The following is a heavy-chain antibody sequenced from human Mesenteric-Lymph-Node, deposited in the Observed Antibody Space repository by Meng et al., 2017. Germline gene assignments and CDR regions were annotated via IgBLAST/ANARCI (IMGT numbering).Heavy chain of an antibody. CDR2: IHYSGTT. CDR3: ARDSPGGYGYFDS. Sequence: QVQQQESAPVLVMPSHTLSLTCTVSDGFTTSDDYYWSWIRQPPGKGLEWIGYIHYSGTTYYNPSLKSRIAIPLDTSKNQFSLNLNSVTAADAAVYYCARDSPGGYGYFDSWGQGTLVTVFS. CDR1: DGFTTSDDYY. J-gene: IGHJ4*02. D-gene: IGHD5-12*01. V-gene: IGHV4-30-4*01.